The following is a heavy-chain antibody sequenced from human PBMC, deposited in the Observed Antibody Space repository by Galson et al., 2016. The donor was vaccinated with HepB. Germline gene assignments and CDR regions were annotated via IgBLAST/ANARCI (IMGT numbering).Heavy chain of an antibody. CDR1: GGTFSSYA. Sequence: SVKVSCKASGGTFSSYALSWVRQAPGQGLEWIGRLIPIFRTTNYAQKFQGRVSITADESTSTAYMELSSLRSEDTAVYYCARPQREGGNYYSFDYWGQGTLVTVSS. D-gene: IGHD1-26*01. J-gene: IGHJ4*02. V-gene: IGHV1-69*13. CDR2: LIPIFRTT. CDR3: ARPQREGGNYYSFDY.